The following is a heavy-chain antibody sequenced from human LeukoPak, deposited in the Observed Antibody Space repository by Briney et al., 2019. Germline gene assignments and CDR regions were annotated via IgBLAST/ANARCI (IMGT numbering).Heavy chain of an antibody. CDR1: GYTFTSYG. V-gene: IGHV1-18*01. Sequence: ASVKVSCKASGYTFTSYGISWVRQAPGQGLEWMGWISAYNVNTNDAQKLQGRVTMTTDTSTTTAYMELRSLRSDVTAVYYCARVPVSGPGARFDYCGQGTLVTVSS. CDR2: ISAYNVNT. D-gene: IGHD4-11*01. J-gene: IGHJ4*02. CDR3: ARVPVSGPGARFDY.